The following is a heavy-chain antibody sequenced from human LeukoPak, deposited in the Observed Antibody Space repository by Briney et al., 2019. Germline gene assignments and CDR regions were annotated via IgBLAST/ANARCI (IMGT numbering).Heavy chain of an antibody. Sequence: SETLSLTCTVSGGSISSYYWSWIRQPPGKGLEWIGYVYYSGSTNYNPSLKSRVTISVDTSKNQFSLKLSSVTAADTAVYYCARASIAAAAPPRGYWFDPWGQGTLVTVSS. CDR2: VYYSGST. CDR3: ARASIAAAAPPRGYWFDP. CDR1: GGSISSYY. J-gene: IGHJ5*02. D-gene: IGHD6-13*01. V-gene: IGHV4-59*01.